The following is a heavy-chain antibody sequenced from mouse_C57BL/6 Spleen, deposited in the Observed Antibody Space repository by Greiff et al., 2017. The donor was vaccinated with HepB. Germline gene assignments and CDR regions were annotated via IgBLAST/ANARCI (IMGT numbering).Heavy chain of an antibody. V-gene: IGHV1-55*01. D-gene: IGHD1-1*01. CDR1: GYTFTSYW. CDR3: ASYYGSSPHYYAMDY. CDR2: IYPGSGST. Sequence: QVQLKQPGAELVKPGASVKMSCKASGYTFTSYWITWVKQRPGQGLEWIGDIYPGSGSTNYNEEFKSKATLTVDTSSSTAYMQLSSLTSEDSAVYYCASYYGSSPHYYAMDYWGQGTSVTVSS. J-gene: IGHJ4*01.